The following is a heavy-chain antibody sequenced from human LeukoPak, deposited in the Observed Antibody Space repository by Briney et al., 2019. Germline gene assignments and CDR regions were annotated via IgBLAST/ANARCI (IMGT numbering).Heavy chain of an antibody. CDR3: AKDIGLAAPEYFFDY. J-gene: IGHJ4*02. V-gene: IGHV3-9*01. CDR2: ISWDSGSI. CDR1: GFTFDDYA. Sequence: PGRSLRLSCAASGFTFDDYAMHWVRQTPGKGLEWVSSISWDSGSIGYAASVKGRFTVSRDNAKNSLFLQMKSLKTEDTALYYCAKDIGLAAPEYFFDYWGLGTLVIVS. D-gene: IGHD6-25*01.